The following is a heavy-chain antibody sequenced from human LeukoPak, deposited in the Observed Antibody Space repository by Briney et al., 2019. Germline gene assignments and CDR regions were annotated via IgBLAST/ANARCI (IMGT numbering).Heavy chain of an antibody. D-gene: IGHD3-22*01. CDR3: ARGPPLGDYDSSGYPNGDPDY. J-gene: IGHJ4*02. CDR2: INHSGST. Sequence: SETLSLTCAVYGGSFSGYYWSWVRQPPGKGLEWIGEINHSGSTNYNPSLKSRVTISVDTSKNQFSLKLSSVTAADTAVYYCARGPPLGDYDSSGYPNGDPDYWGQGTLVTVSS. V-gene: IGHV4-34*01. CDR1: GGSFSGYY.